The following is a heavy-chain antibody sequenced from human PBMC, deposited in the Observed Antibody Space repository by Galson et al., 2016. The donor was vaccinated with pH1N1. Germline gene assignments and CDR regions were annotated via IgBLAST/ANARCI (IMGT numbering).Heavy chain of an antibody. CDR3: AKPRDGFDSYYFDY. CDR1: GFTFISYG. D-gene: IGHD5-24*01. Sequence: SLRLSCAASGFTFISYGMHWVRQAPGKGLEWVAFIRYDGSNKHYADSVKGRFTISRDSSKNTLHLQMNSLRAEDTAVYYCAKPRDGFDSYYFDYWGQGTLVTVSS. CDR2: IRYDGSNK. V-gene: IGHV3-30*02. J-gene: IGHJ4*02.